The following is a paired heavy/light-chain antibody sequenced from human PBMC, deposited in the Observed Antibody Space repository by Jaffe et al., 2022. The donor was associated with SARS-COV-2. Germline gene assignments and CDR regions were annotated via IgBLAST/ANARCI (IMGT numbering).Heavy chain of an antibody. Sequence: QVHLVESGGGVVQPGRSLRLSCAVSGFTFSSYAMHWVRQAPGKGLEWVAFISYDGSDKYYADSVKGRFIISRDNSKNTLYLQMNSLRAEDTAVYYCARDLFNSVDYFDYWGQGTLVTVSS. CDR2: ISYDGSDK. J-gene: IGHJ4*02. CDR1: GFTFSSYA. CDR3: ARDLFNSVDYFDY. V-gene: IGHV3-30*04.
Light chain of an antibody. J-gene: IGKJ2*01. CDR2: AAS. Sequence: DIQMTQSPSSLSASVGDRVTITCRASQSIASYLNWYQQKPGEAPKLLIYAASSLQSGVPSRFSGSGSGTDFTLTISSLQPEDFSTYYCQQTYSRPYTFGQGTKLEIK. CDR3: QQTYSRPYT. CDR1: QSIASY. V-gene: IGKV1-39*01.